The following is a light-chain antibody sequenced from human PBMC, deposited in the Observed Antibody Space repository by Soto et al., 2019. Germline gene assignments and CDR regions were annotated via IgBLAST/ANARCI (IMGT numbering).Light chain of an antibody. V-gene: IGLV2-11*01. Sequence: QSALTQPHSVSGSPGQSVTISCTGTSSDVGSYSRVSWYQQHPGRAPKLIIYDVTKRPSGVPGRFSASKSGNTASLTISGLQAEDEADYYCCSYAGSSTYLFGTGTKVTVL. J-gene: IGLJ1*01. CDR1: SSDVGSYSR. CDR2: DVT. CDR3: CSYAGSSTYL.